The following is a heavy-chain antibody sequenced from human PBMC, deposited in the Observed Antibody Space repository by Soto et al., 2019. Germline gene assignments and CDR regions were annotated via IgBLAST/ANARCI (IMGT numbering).Heavy chain of an antibody. J-gene: IGHJ6*03. D-gene: IGHD4-4*01. Sequence: SETLSLTCAVYGGSFSGYYWSWIRQPPGKGLEWIGEINHSGSTNYNPSLKSRVTISVDTSKNQFSLKLSSVTAADTAVYYCARGRNYYYYYYMDVWGKGTTVTVSS. V-gene: IGHV4-34*01. CDR1: GGSFSGYY. CDR2: INHSGST. CDR3: ARGRNYYYYYYMDV.